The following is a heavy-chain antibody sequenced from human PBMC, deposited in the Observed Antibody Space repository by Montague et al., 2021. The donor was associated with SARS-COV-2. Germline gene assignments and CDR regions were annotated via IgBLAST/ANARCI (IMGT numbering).Heavy chain of an antibody. CDR1: GFTFSSYW. J-gene: IGHJ3*02. V-gene: IGHV3-74*01. D-gene: IGHD4-17*01. CDR2: INSDGSST. CDR3: ARVYDYGDYVEALDI. Sequence: SLRLSCAASGFTFSSYWMHLVRQAPGKGLVWVARINSDGSSTSYADSVKGRFTISRDNAKNTLYLQMNSLRAEDTAVYYCARVYDYGDYVEALDIWGQGTMVTVS.